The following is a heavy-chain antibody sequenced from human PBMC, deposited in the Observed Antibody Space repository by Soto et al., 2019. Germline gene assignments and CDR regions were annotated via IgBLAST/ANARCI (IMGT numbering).Heavy chain of an antibody. CDR1: GFTFSSYA. V-gene: IGHV3-64*01. CDR2: ISSNGGST. J-gene: IGHJ4*02. D-gene: IGHD2-15*01. Sequence: GGSLRLSCAASGFTFSSYAMHWVRQAPGKGLEYVSAISSNGGSTYYANSVKGRFTISRDNSKNTLYLQMGSLRAEDMAVYYCARDHHNCSGGSCSISDYWGQGTLVTAPQ. CDR3: ARDHHNCSGGSCSISDY.